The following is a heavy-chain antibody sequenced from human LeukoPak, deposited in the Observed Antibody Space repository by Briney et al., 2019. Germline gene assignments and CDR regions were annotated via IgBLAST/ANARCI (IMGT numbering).Heavy chain of an antibody. D-gene: IGHD1-1*01. J-gene: IGHJ3*02. CDR3: ASSQRQPGWVSAFDI. CDR1: GYSFTSYW. CDR2: IYPGDSDT. Sequence: GESLKISCKGSGYSFTSYWIGWVRQMPGKGLEWMGIIYPGDSDTRYSPSFQGQVTISADKSISTAYLQWSSLKASDTAMYYCASSQRQPGWVSAFDIWGQGTMVTVSS. V-gene: IGHV5-51*01.